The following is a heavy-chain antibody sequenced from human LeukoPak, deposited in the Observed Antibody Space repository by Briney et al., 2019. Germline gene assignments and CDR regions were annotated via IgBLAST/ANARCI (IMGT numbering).Heavy chain of an antibody. Sequence: LRLSCAASGFTFSSSAMSWIRQHPGKGLEWIGYIYYSGSTYYNPSLKSRVTISVDTSKNQFSLKLSSVTAADTAVYYCARGSSQPLLGWFDPWGQGTLVTVSS. CDR1: GFTFSSSA. CDR2: IYYSGST. CDR3: ARGSSQPLLGWFDP. D-gene: IGHD6-6*01. J-gene: IGHJ5*02. V-gene: IGHV4-31*02.